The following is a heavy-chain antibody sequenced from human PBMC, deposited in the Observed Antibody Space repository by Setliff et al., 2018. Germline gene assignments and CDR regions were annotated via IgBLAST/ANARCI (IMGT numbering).Heavy chain of an antibody. CDR3: ARDTEEIRGDYGAFNI. CDR2: ISA. J-gene: IGHJ3*02. Sequence: ASVKVSCKASGYTFTSYGINWVRQAPGQGLEWMGWISAYARKFQGRVTMTTDTPTNTAYMELRSLRSDDTAVYYCARDTEEIRGDYGAFNIWGQGTMVTVSS. CDR1: GYTFTSYG. V-gene: IGHV1-18*01. D-gene: IGHD4-17*01.